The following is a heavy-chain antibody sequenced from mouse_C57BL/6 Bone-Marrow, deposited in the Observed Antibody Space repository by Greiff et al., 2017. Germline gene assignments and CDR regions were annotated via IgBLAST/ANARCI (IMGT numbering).Heavy chain of an antibody. CDR2: LHPNSGST. J-gene: IGHJ1*03. V-gene: IGHV1-64*01. CDR1: GYTFTSSW. CDR3: ARVRGNPRYWYCDV. Sequence: QVQLQQPGAELVKPGASVKLSCKASGYTFTSSWMHWVKQRPGQGLEWIGMLHPNSGSTNYNEKFKSKATLTVDKSSSTAYMQLSSLTSEDSAVYDSARVRGNPRYWYCDVWGTGTTGTVSS. D-gene: IGHD2-1*01.